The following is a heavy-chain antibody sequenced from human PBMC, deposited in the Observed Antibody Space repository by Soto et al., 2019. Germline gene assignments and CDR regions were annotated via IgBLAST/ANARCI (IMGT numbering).Heavy chain of an antibody. CDR1: GFPLRSTD. J-gene: IGHJ5*01. CDR2: IDGSGGTT. D-gene: IGHD3-10*01. V-gene: IGHV3-23*01. Sequence: PGGSLRLSCAASGFPLRSTDVTWVRQAPGKGMDWVSTIDGSGGTTYYADSVKGRSTISSDNSMNTVATQMTSMRTDDTALYYSAKNSGWFNSWGQGARVTVSS. CDR3: AKNSGWFNS.